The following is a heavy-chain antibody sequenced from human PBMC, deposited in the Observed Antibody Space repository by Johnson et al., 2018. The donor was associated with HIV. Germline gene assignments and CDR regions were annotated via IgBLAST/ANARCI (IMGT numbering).Heavy chain of an antibody. CDR3: AKDFYSSQPEGAFDI. CDR2: ISYDGTNK. Sequence: QVQLVESGGGVVQPGRSLRLSCAASGFTFSSYAIHWVRQAPGKGLEWVALISYDGTNKNYADSVTGRFTISRDNSKNTLFLQMNSLRAEDTAVYYCAKDFYSSQPEGAFDIWGQGTMVTVSS. J-gene: IGHJ3*02. V-gene: IGHV3-30-3*01. D-gene: IGHD6-6*01. CDR1: GFTFSSYA.